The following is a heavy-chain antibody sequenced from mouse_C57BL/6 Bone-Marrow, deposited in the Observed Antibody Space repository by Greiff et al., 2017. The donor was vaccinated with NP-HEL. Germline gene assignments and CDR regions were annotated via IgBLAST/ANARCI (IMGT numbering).Heavy chain of an antibody. D-gene: IGHD1-1*01. CDR3: ARWDTTVVEGDYFDY. J-gene: IGHJ2*01. V-gene: IGHV1-81*01. CDR1: GYTFTSYG. CDR2: IYPRSGNT. Sequence: QVQLQQSGAELARPGASVKLSCKASGYTFTSYGISWVKQSTGQGLEWIGEIYPRSGNTYYNEKFKGKATLTADKSSSTAYMELRSLTSEDSAVYFCARWDTTVVEGDYFDYWGQGTTLTVSS.